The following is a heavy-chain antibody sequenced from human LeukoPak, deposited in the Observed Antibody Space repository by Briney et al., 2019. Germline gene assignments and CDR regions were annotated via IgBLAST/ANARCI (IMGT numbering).Heavy chain of an antibody. D-gene: IGHD6-6*01. J-gene: IGHJ4*02. CDR3: ARSYSSSRGTFDY. CDR2: IYYSGST. Sequence: SETLSLTCTVSGGSISSSSYSWGWIRQPPGKGLEWIGSIYYSGSTFYNPSLKSRVTISVDTSKNQFSLKLSSVTAADTAVYYCARSYSSSRGTFDYWGQGTLVTVSS. CDR1: GGSISSSSYS. V-gene: IGHV4-39*01.